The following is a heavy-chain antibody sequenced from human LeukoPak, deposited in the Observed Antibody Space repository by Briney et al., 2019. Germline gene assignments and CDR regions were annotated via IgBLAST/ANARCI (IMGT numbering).Heavy chain of an antibody. CDR2: INHSGST. CDR1: GGSFSGYY. V-gene: IGHV4-34*01. CDR3: ARGGRNYCDSSGYYYPLYY. J-gene: IGHJ4*02. D-gene: IGHD3-22*01. Sequence: SETLSLTCAVYGGSFSGYYWSWIRQPPGKGLEWIGEINHSGSTNYNPSLKSRVTISVDTSKNQFSLKLSSVTAADTAVYYCARGGRNYCDSSGYYYPLYYWGQGTLVTVSS.